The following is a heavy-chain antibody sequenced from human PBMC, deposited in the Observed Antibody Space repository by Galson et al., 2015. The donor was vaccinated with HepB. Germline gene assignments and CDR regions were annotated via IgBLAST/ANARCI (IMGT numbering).Heavy chain of an antibody. Sequence: SLRLSCAASGFTFSSYAMHWVRQAPGKGLEWVAVISYDGSDKYYADSVKGRFTISRDNSKNTLYLQMNSLRAEDMAVYYCARDLGAMAGRISQAWGSYFDYWGQGTLVTVSS. J-gene: IGHJ4*02. CDR1: GFTFSSYA. CDR2: ISYDGSDK. CDR3: ARDLGAMAGRISQAWGSYFDY. D-gene: IGHD6-19*01. V-gene: IGHV3-30*04.